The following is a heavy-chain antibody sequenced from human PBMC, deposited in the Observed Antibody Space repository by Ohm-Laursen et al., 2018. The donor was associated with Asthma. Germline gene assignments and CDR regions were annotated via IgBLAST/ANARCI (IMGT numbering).Heavy chain of an antibody. CDR2: INPDGRET. CDR3: AREIGDPPGMDV. V-gene: IGHV3-7*01. J-gene: IGHJ6*02. D-gene: IGHD4-17*01. Sequence: SLRLSCAASKFTFSNHWMNWVRQAPGKGLEWVANINPDGRETRHVDSVKGRFTISRDNAKDSLSLQMNSLRAEDTAVYYCAREIGDPPGMDVWGQGTTVTVSS. CDR1: KFTFSNHW.